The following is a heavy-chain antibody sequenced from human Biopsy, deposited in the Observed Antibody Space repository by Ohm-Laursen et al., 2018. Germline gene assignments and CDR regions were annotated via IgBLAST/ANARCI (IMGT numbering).Heavy chain of an antibody. CDR2: FYNSGNT. J-gene: IGHJ4*02. Sequence: SETLSLTCTVSGASLSSHYWSWIRQPPGKGLEWLGYFYNSGNTYYNPSLKSRVTISVDPSKNQFSLKLNAVTAADTAVYYCAKGITVYGVVLPYYFDDWGQGTLVTVSS. D-gene: IGHD3-3*01. V-gene: IGHV4-59*11. CDR3: AKGITVYGVVLPYYFDD. CDR1: GASLSSHY.